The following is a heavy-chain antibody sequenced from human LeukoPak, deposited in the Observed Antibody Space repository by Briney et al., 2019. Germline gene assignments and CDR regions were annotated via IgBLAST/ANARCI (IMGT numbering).Heavy chain of an antibody. Sequence: GGSLRLSCAASGFTFSSYDMHWVRQAPAKGLEWVVVIWYDGSNKYYADSVKGRFTISRDNSKNTLYLQMNSLRAEDTAVYYCAKDLEVVGVSAGVRGVIERLFDYWGQGTLVTVSS. CDR1: GFTFSSYD. J-gene: IGHJ4*02. V-gene: IGHV3-30*02. CDR2: IWYDGSNK. D-gene: IGHD3-10*01. CDR3: AKDLEVVGVSAGVRGVIERLFDY.